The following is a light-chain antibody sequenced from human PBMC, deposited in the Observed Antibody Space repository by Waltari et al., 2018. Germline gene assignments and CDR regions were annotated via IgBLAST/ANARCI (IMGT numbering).Light chain of an antibody. CDR1: SVLYSSNNKNY. CDR3: QQYYSTPYT. CDR2: WAS. V-gene: IGKV4-1*01. Sequence: SVLYSSNNKNYLAWYQQKPGQPPKLLIYWASTRESGVPDRCSGSGSGTDFTLTISSLQAEDVAVYYCQQYYSTPYTFGQGTKLEIK. J-gene: IGKJ2*01.